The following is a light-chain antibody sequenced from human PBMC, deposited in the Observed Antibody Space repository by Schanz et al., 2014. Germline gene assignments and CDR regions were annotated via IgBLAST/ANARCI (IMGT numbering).Light chain of an antibody. V-gene: IGKV3-20*01. CDR3: QHYGSSSWT. CDR2: GAS. CDR1: QSVSST. J-gene: IGKJ1*01. Sequence: EILMTQSPATLSLSPGERATLSCRASQSVSSTLAWYQQKPGQAPNVLIYGASRRATGIPDRFSGSGSGTDFTLTISRLEPEDFAVYYCQHYGSSSWTFGQGTKVEIK.